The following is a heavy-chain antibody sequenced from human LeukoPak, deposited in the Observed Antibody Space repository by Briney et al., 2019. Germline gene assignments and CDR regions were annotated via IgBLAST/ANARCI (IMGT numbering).Heavy chain of an antibody. D-gene: IGHD3-9*01. CDR3: ARDAGVLRYFDGFNWFDP. CDR2: IYTSGST. V-gene: IGHV4-61*02. J-gene: IGHJ5*02. CDR1: GGSFSSGSYY. Sequence: PSETLSLTCTVSGGSFSSGSYYWSWIRQPAGKGLEWIGRIYTSGSTNYNPSLKSRVTISVDTSKNQFSLKLSSVTAADTAVYYCARDAGVLRYFDGFNWFDPWGQGTLVTVSS.